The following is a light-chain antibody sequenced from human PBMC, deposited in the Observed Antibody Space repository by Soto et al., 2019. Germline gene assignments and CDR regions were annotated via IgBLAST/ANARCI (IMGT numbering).Light chain of an antibody. Sequence: VVMTQSPLSLPVTLGQAASISCRSSQIFVYSDGNTYLNWIQHRPGHSPRRLINRVSNRDSGVLDRFSGSGSGTNFTLKISRVEAEDVGVYYCVQGTHWPPFTFGQGTKLEIK. V-gene: IGKV2-30*01. J-gene: IGKJ2*01. CDR3: VQGTHWPPFT. CDR2: RVS. CDR1: QIFVYSDGNTY.